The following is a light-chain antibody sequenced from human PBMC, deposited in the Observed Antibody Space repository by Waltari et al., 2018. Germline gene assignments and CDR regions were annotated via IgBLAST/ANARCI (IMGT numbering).Light chain of an antibody. CDR3: QHYVRLPVT. CDR2: GAS. CDR1: QSVSRA. J-gene: IGKJ1*01. Sequence: EIVLTQSPGTLSLSPGERVTLSCRASQSVSRALAWYQQNPGQAPRLLLYGASTRATGIPDRFSGSGSGTDFSLTISRLEPEDFAVYYCQHYVRLPVTFGQGTKVEIK. V-gene: IGKV3-20*01.